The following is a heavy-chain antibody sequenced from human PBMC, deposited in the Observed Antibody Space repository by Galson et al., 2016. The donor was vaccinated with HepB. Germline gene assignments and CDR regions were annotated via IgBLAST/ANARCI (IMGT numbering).Heavy chain of an antibody. V-gene: IGHV3-48*02. CDR1: GFTFSTYS. CDR3: ARDGGGGYTYGYFDY. CDR2: ISSRSSTV. D-gene: IGHD5-18*01. J-gene: IGHJ4*02. Sequence: SLRLSCAASGFTFSTYSMNWVRQAPGKGLEWVSYISSRSSTVYYADSLKGRFTISRDNAKNSLYLQMNSLRDEDTAVFYCARDGGGGYTYGYFDYWGRGTLVTVSS.